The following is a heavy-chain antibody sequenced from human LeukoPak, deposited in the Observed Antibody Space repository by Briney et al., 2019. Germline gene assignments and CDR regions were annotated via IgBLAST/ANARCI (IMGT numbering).Heavy chain of an antibody. D-gene: IGHD1-26*01. V-gene: IGHV3-66*01. Sequence: PGGSLRLSCAASGFTVISNYMSWVRQAPGKGLEWVSVIYGGGSTYYADSVKGRFTISRDNSKNTLYLQMNSLRAEDTAVYYCARSGIVEATYYNYWGQGTLVTVSS. CDR2: IYGGGST. CDR1: GFTVISNY. CDR3: ARSGIVEATYYNY. J-gene: IGHJ4*02.